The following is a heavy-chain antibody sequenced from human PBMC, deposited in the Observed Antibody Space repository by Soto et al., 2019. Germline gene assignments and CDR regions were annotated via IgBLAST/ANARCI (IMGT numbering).Heavy chain of an antibody. D-gene: IGHD5-12*01. J-gene: IGHJ3*02. Sequence: QVQLVQSGTEVKKSGSSVKVSCKASGDTFTNFAISWMRQAPGQGLEWMGGIIPMFGTPNYAQKFQGSVTITADRATSTAYLELRSLRSEDTAVDYCARGLRGYTGYDGGGAFDIWGQGTMVTVSS. CDR2: IIPMFGTP. V-gene: IGHV1-69*06. CDR1: GDTFTNFA. CDR3: ARGLRGYTGYDGGGAFDI.